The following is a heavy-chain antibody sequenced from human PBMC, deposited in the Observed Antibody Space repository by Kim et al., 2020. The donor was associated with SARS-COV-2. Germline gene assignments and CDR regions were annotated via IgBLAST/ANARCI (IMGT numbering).Heavy chain of an antibody. CDR3: ASGSFGGKPVRLDYGSGTRYFDL. CDR2: IYYSGST. V-gene: IGHV4-39*01. Sequence: SETLSLTCTVSGGSISSSSYYWGWIRQPPGKGLEWIGSIYYSGSTYYNPSLKSRVTISVDTSKNQFSLKLSSVTAADTAVYYCASGSFGGKPVRLDYGSGTRYFDLWGRGTLVTVSS. CDR1: GGSISSSSYY. D-gene: IGHD3-10*01. J-gene: IGHJ2*01.